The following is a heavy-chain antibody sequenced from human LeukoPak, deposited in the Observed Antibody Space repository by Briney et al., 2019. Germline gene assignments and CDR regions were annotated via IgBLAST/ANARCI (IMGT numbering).Heavy chain of an antibody. J-gene: IGHJ3*02. V-gene: IGHV1-46*01. Sequence: ASVKVSCKASGYTFTSYYMHWVRQAPGQGLEWMGIINPSGGSTSYAQDFQGRVTITRDTSASTAYMELSSLRSEDMAVYYCARESYYDFWSGYSPMGAFDIWGQGTMVTVSS. CDR2: INPSGGST. CDR3: ARESYYDFWSGYSPMGAFDI. D-gene: IGHD3-3*01. CDR1: GYTFTSYY.